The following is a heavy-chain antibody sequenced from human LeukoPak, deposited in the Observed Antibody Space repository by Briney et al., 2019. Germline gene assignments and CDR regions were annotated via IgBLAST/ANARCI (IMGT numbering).Heavy chain of an antibody. CDR2: IIPIFGTA. V-gene: IGHV1-69*01. J-gene: IGHJ3*02. CDR3: ARGPSDLQAFDI. Sequence: SVKVSCKASGGTFSSYAISWVRQAPGRGLEWMGGIIPIFGTANYAQKFQGRVTITADESTSTAYMELSSLRSEDTAVYYCARGPSDLQAFDIWGQGTMSPSLQ. D-gene: IGHD3-3*01. CDR1: GGTFSSYA.